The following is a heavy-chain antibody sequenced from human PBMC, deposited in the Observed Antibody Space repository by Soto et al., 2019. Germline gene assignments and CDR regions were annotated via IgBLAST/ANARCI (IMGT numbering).Heavy chain of an antibody. CDR2: ISAYNGNT. D-gene: IGHD3-3*01. V-gene: IGHV1-18*01. J-gene: IGHJ4*02. Sequence: GASVKVSCKASGYTFTSYGISWVRQAPGQGLEWMGWISAYNGNTNYAQKLQGRVTMTTDTSTSTAYMELRSLRSDDTAVYYCARDPSHLGIFGVVITSANDYWGQGTLVTVSS. CDR3: ARDPSHLGIFGVVITSANDY. CDR1: GYTFTSYG.